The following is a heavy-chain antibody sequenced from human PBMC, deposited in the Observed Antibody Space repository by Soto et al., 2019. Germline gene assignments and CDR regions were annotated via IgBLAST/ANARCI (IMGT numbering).Heavy chain of an antibody. Sequence: HVQLVQSGAEVKKPGSSLKVSCKACGGTFSSYAISWVRHAPGQGLEWRGGIIPIFGTANYAQKLKSRGMITADESKSTAYMELSSLRSEDTDVYYGARSEWRYDFGRGYYTSWFDPWGQGTLVTISS. D-gene: IGHD3-3*01. CDR2: IIPIFGTA. V-gene: IGHV1-69*01. CDR1: GGTFSSYA. J-gene: IGHJ5*02. CDR3: ARSEWRYDFGRGYYTSWFDP.